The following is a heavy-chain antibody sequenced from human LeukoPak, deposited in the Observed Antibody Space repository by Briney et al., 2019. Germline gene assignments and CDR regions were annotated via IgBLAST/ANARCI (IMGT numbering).Heavy chain of an antibody. CDR2: IYPGDSDT. V-gene: IGHV5-51*01. J-gene: IGHJ4*02. CDR1: GSSFTSYW. Sequence: GASLQICSKGSGSSFTSYWIGCVRQLPGKGLEWMGIIYPGDSDTRYSPSFQGQVTISADKSISTAYLQWSSLKASDTAMYYCARATILDSAFDYWGQGTLVTVSS. D-gene: IGHD5-24*01. CDR3: ARATILDSAFDY.